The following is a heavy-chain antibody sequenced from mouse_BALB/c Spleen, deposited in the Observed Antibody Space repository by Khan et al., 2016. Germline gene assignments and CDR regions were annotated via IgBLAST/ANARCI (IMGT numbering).Heavy chain of an antibody. CDR2: INPDSSTI. V-gene: IGHV4-1*02. J-gene: IGHJ2*01. D-gene: IGHD1-1*01. CDR1: GFDFRRYW. Sequence: EVKLLESGGGLVQPGGSLKLSCAASGFDFRRYWMSWVRPAPGKGLEWIGEINPDSSTINYTPSLKDKFIISRDNAKNTLYLQMSKVRSEDTALYYCTRLYYYGCSDYWGPGTTLTVSS. CDR3: TRLYYYGCSDY.